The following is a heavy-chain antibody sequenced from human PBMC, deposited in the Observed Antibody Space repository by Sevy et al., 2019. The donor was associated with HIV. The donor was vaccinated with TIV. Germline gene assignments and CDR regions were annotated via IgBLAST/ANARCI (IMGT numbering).Heavy chain of an antibody. J-gene: IGHJ6*02. CDR3: AKDTTIFVNRPGGYGMDV. V-gene: IGHV3-23*01. CDR1: GFTFSSYA. D-gene: IGHD3-3*01. CDR2: ISGSGGST. Sequence: GGSLRLSCAASGFTFSSYAMSWVRQAQGKGLEWVSAISGSGGSTYYADSVKGRFTISRDNSKNTLYLQMNSLRAEDTAVYYCAKDTTIFVNRPGGYGMDVWGQGTTVTVSS.